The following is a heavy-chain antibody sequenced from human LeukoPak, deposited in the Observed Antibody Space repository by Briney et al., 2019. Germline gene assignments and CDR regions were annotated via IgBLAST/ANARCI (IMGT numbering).Heavy chain of an antibody. CDR1: GFTVSSNY. CDR2: IYSGGST. CDR3: ARDSSLTGDRRWFDP. D-gene: IGHD7-27*01. V-gene: IGHV3-53*01. J-gene: IGHJ5*02. Sequence: PGGSLRLSCAASGFTVSSNYMSWVRQAPGKGLEWVSVIYSGGSTYYADSVKGRFTISRHNSKNTLYLQMNSLRAEDTAVYYCARDSSLTGDRRWFDPWGQGTLVTVSS.